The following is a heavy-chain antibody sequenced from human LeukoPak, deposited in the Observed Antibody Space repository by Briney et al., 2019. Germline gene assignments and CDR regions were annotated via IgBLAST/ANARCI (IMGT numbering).Heavy chain of an antibody. CDR3: ARRGGYSYFDY. D-gene: IGHD5-18*01. CDR1: GGSMTTYY. V-gene: IGHV4-4*08. CDR2: MSNNGNP. Sequence: PSETLSLTCTVSGGSMTTYYWSWIRQPPGKGLEWIGYMSNNGNPYYNPSLKSRVTISLDTSKNQFSLKLRSATAAETAVYYCARRGGYSYFDYWGQGALVTVSS. J-gene: IGHJ4*02.